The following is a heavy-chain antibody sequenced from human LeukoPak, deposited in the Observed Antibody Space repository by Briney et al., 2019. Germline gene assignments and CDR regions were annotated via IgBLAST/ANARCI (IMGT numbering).Heavy chain of an antibody. V-gene: IGHV3-7*01. CDR3: ARAGPHQLPPRPVDY. CDR1: GFTFSSYW. CDR2: INQDGSGE. Sequence: PGGSLRLSCAASGFTFSSYWMSWVRQAPGKGLEWVANINQDGSGEYYVDSVKGRFTISRDNAKNSLFLQMNSLRAEDTAIYYCARAGPHQLPPRPVDYWGQGTLVTVSS. J-gene: IGHJ4*02. D-gene: IGHD2-2*01.